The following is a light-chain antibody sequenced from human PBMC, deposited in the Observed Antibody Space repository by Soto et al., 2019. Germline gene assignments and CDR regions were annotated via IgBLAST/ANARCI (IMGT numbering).Light chain of an antibody. CDR1: QGVGRF. J-gene: IGKJ4*01. Sequence: EIVLTQSPATLSLSPAGTAALSCRASQGVGRFLAWYQQKPGQAPRLLIYDASNRATGIPARFSGIGSGTDFTLANNSLKPEDFAVYYCQQRGGWPLTFGGGTKVEIK. CDR2: DAS. CDR3: QQRGGWPLT. V-gene: IGKV3-11*01.